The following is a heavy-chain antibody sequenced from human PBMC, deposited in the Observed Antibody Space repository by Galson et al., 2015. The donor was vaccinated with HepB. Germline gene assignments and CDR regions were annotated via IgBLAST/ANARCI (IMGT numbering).Heavy chain of an antibody. V-gene: IGHV3-15*01. CDR2: IKSKTDGGTT. CDR3: TTDLEVDWGLLEGGH. CDR1: GFTFSNAW. J-gene: IGHJ4*02. Sequence: SLRLSCAASGFTFSNAWMSWVRQAPGKGLEWVGRIKSKTDGGTTDYAAPVKGRFTISRDDSKNTLYLQMNSLKTEDTAVYYCTTDLEVDWGLLEGGHWGQGTLVTVSS. D-gene: IGHD3-9*01.